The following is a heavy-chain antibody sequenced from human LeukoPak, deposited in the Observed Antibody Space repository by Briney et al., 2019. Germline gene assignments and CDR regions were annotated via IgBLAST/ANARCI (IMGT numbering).Heavy chain of an antibody. V-gene: IGHV1-18*01. D-gene: IGHD5-18*01. Sequence: GASVKVSCKASGYNFRSYGIGWVRPAPRQGREWMGWITAGNGNTNYAQKVQGRVTMTTDTSTSTAYMELRSLRSDDTAVYFGSRDLARGYSYGYNAFDIWGQGTMVTVSS. CDR3: SRDLARGYSYGYNAFDI. J-gene: IGHJ3*02. CDR1: GYNFRSYG. CDR2: ITAGNGNT.